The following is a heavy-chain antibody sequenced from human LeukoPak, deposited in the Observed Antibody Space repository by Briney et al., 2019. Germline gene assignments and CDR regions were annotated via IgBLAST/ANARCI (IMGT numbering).Heavy chain of an antibody. Sequence: GGSLRLSCAASGFTFSSYWMHWVRQAPGKGLVWVSRINTGGSTTDYADSVRGRFTISRDNAKNTLYLQMNSLRAEDTAVYYCSRDLRGRDDYWGQGILVIVSS. CDR2: INTGGSTT. CDR3: SRDLRGRDDY. D-gene: IGHD5-24*01. J-gene: IGHJ4*02. V-gene: IGHV3-74*01. CDR1: GFTFSSYW.